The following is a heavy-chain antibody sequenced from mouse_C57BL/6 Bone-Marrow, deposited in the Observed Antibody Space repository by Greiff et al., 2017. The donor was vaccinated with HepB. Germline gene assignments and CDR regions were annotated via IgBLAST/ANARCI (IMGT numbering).Heavy chain of an antibody. CDR2: IDPSDSYT. D-gene: IGHD1-1*01. V-gene: IGHV1-50*01. Sequence: VQLQQPGAELVKPGASVKLSCKASGYTFTSYWMQWVKQRPGQGLEWIGEIDPSDSYTNYNQKFKGKATLTVDTSSSTAYMQLSSLTSEDSAVYYCARRGYYGRHYYAMDYWGQGTSVTVSS. CDR1: GYTFTSYW. J-gene: IGHJ4*01. CDR3: ARRGYYGRHYYAMDY.